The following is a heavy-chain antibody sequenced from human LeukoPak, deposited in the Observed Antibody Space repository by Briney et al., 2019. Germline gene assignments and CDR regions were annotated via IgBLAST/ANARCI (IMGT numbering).Heavy chain of an antibody. V-gene: IGHV4-39*07. CDR1: GGSISSSSYY. Sequence: SETLSLTCTVSGGSISSSSYYWGWIRQPPGKGLEWIGSIYYSGSTYYNPSPKSRVTISVDTSKNQFSLKLSSVTAADTAVYYCARAGYCSSTSCYDYYYYYYMDVWGKGTTVTVSS. CDR2: IYYSGST. J-gene: IGHJ6*03. D-gene: IGHD2-2*01. CDR3: ARAGYCSSTSCYDYYYYYYMDV.